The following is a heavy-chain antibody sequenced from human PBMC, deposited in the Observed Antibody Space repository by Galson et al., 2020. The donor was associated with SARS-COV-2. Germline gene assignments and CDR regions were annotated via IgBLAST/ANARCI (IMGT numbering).Heavy chain of an antibody. V-gene: IGHV3-30-3*01. CDR3: ARDEDIVVVRAAEPYDGMDV. Sequence: GESLKISCAASGFTFSSYAMHWVRQAPGKGLEWVAVISYAGSNKYYADSVKGRFTTSRDNSKNTLYLQMNSQRAEATAVYYCARDEDIVVVRAAEPYDGMDVWGQETTVTVSS. CDR1: GFTFSSYA. J-gene: IGHJ6*02. CDR2: ISYAGSNK. D-gene: IGHD2-2*01.